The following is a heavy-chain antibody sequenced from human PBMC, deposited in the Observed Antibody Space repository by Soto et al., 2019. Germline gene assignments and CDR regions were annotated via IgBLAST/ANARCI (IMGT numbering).Heavy chain of an antibody. J-gene: IGHJ4*01. Sequence: SETLTLTCADSGGSFNSNNWWTWVRQPPGQGLEWIGEIYRTGSTNYNPSLKSRVTISLDKSENQFSLKVTSLTAADTAVYYCASRDPGTSVDYWGQEPWSPSPQ. CDR1: GGSFNSNNW. CDR3: ASRDPGTSVDY. V-gene: IGHV4-4*02. CDR2: IYRTGST. D-gene: IGHD1-7*01.